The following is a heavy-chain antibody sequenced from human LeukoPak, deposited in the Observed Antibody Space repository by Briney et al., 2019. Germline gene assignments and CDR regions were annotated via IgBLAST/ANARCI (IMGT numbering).Heavy chain of an antibody. V-gene: IGHV3-74*01. Sequence: AEGSLRLSCEASGFTFSNYWMHWVRQAPGKGLVWVSRISSDGSSTRYADSVRGRFTISRDNAKNTVDLQMNSLRAEDTAVYYCASLTSTSPDDYWGQGALVTVSS. D-gene: IGHD2-2*01. J-gene: IGHJ4*02. CDR3: ASLTSTSPDDY. CDR2: ISSDGSST. CDR1: GFTFSNYW.